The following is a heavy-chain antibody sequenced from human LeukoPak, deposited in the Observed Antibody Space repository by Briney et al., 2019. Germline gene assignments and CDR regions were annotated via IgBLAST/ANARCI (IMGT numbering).Heavy chain of an antibody. Sequence: SETLSLTCTVSGGSISSSSYYWGWIRQPPGKGLEWIGSIYYSGSTYYNPSLKSRVTISVDTSKNQFSPKLSSVTAADTAVYYCARGYSSGTDAFDIWGQGTMVTVSS. V-gene: IGHV4-39*07. D-gene: IGHD2-2*01. CDR2: IYYSGST. CDR1: GGSISSSSYY. CDR3: ARGYSSGTDAFDI. J-gene: IGHJ3*02.